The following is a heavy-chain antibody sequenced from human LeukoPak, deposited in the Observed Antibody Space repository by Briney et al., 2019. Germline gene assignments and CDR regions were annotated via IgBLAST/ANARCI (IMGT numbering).Heavy chain of an antibody. CDR2: IYYNGST. J-gene: IGHJ6*03. Sequence: SETLSLTCTVSGGSISSYYWSWIRLPPGKGLEWIGYIYYNGSTNYNPSLKSRVTISVDTSKNQFSLKLSSVTAADTAVYYCARGYFGGTYYYYYYMDVWGKGTTVTVSS. CDR3: ARGYFGGTYYYYYYMDV. D-gene: IGHD3-16*01. CDR1: GGSISSYY. V-gene: IGHV4-59*01.